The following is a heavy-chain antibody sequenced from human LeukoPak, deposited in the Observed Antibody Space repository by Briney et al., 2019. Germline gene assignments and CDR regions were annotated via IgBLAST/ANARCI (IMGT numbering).Heavy chain of an antibody. CDR3: VRDETGSSWYN. CDR2: INRGGDST. CDR1: GFTFNSFY. D-gene: IGHD6-13*01. Sequence: GGRLRLSCAASGFTFNSFYMAWVRQAPGKGLKWVSSINRGGDSTYYADSVKGRFTISRDNSKNTLYLQLNSLRAADTAVYYCVRDETGSSWYNWGQGTLVTVSS. J-gene: IGHJ4*02. V-gene: IGHV3-23*01.